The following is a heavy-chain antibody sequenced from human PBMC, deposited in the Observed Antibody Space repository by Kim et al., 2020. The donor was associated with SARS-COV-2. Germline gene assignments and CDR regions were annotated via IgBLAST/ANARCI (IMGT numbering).Heavy chain of an antibody. CDR3: ASRGYYIDF. J-gene: IGHJ4*02. Sequence: GGSLRLSCAASGFTFSSYAMTWVRQGPGKGLEWGSFISSTGSIIYYADSVEGRFTISRDNAKNSVSLQMNSLRDEDTSMYYCASRGYYIDFLDQGTLVTV. V-gene: IGHV3-48*02. CDR1: GFTFSSYA. CDR2: ISSTGSII. D-gene: IGHD6-13*01.